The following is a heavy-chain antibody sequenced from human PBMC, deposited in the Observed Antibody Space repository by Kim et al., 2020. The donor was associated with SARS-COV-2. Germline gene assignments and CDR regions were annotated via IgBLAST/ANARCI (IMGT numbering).Heavy chain of an antibody. D-gene: IGHD3-22*01. CDR2: ISGSGGST. CDR1: GFTFSSYA. Sequence: GGSLRLSCAASGFTFSSYAMSWVRQAPGKGLEWVSAISGSGGSTYYADSVKGRFTISRDNSKNTLYLQMNSLRAEDTAVYYCAKDSVYDSNPIDAFDIWGQGTMVTVSS. J-gene: IGHJ3*02. CDR3: AKDSVYDSNPIDAFDI. V-gene: IGHV3-23*01.